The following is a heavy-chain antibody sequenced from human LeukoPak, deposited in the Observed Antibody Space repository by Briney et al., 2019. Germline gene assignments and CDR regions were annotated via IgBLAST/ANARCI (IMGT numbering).Heavy chain of an antibody. CDR3: ARPVVAAIISYFDY. Sequence: GGSLRLSCAASGFTFSDYYMSWIRQAPGKGLEWVSYISSSGSTIYYADSVKGGFTISRDNAKNSLYLQMNSLRAEDTAVYYCARPVVAAIISYFDYWGQGTLVTVSS. CDR1: GFTFSDYY. V-gene: IGHV3-11*04. CDR2: ISSSGSTI. J-gene: IGHJ4*02. D-gene: IGHD2-15*01.